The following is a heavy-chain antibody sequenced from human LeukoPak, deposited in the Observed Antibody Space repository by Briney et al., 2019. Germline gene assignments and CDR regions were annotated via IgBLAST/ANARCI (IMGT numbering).Heavy chain of an antibody. J-gene: IGHJ5*02. CDR1: GFTFSSYW. Sequence: GGSLRLSCAASGFTFSSYWMHWVRQAPGKGLVWVSRINSDGSSTSCADSVKGRFTISRDNAKNTLYLQMNSLRAEDTAVYYCARPQSYCSSTSCYSLNWFDPWGQGTLVTVSS. CDR2: INSDGSST. D-gene: IGHD2-2*02. V-gene: IGHV3-74*01. CDR3: ARPQSYCSSTSCYSLNWFDP.